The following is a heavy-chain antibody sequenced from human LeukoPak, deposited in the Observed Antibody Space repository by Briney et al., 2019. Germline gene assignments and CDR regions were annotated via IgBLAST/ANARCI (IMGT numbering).Heavy chain of an antibody. Sequence: GGSLRLSCAASGFTFSSYAMSWVRQAPGKGLEWVSAISGSGGSTYYADSVKGRFTISRDNSKNTLYLQMNSLRAEDTAVYYCAKTGGGTEWWYVKLYYFDYWGQGTLVTVSS. J-gene: IGHJ4*02. CDR1: GFTFSSYA. D-gene: IGHD2-15*01. CDR2: ISGSGGST. CDR3: AKTGGGTEWWYVKLYYFDY. V-gene: IGHV3-23*01.